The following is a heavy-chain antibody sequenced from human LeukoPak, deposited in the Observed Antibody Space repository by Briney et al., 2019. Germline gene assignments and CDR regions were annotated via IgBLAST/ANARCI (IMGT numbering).Heavy chain of an antibody. CDR1: GYRFTSYW. CDR3: ARRALPRAYCGGDCFDAFDI. D-gene: IGHD2-21*02. V-gene: IGHV5-10-1*01. J-gene: IGHJ3*02. Sequence: GESLKISCKGSGYRFTSYWISWVRQMPGKGLEWMGRIDPSDSYTNYSPSFQGHVTISADKSISTAYLQWSSLKASDTAMYYCARRALPRAYCGGDCFDAFDIWGQGTMVTVSS. CDR2: IDPSDSYT.